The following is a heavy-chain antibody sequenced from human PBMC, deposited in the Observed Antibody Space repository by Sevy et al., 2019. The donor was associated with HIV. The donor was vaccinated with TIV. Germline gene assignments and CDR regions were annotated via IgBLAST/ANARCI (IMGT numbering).Heavy chain of an antibody. V-gene: IGHV4-59*01. CDR2: IYYSGST. CDR3: ASGSDYGYSSGWYWEEAFAI. Sequence: SETLSLTCTVSGGSISSYYWSWIRQPPGKGLEWIGYIYYSGSTNYNPSLKSRVTISVDTSKNQFSLKLSSVTAADTAVYYCASGSDYGYSSGWYWEEAFAIWGQGTMVTVSS. D-gene: IGHD6-19*01. CDR1: GGSISSYY. J-gene: IGHJ3*02.